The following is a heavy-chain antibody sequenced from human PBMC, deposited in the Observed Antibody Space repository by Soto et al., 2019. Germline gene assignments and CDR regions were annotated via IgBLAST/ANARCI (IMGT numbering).Heavy chain of an antibody. J-gene: IGHJ4*02. CDR3: ARKGYYPSGRINLFDS. Sequence: PSETLSLTCAVYGGSVNGYYWGWIRQPPGKGLEWIGSIYPGGGTYYNPSLKSRVTISIDTSKNQFSLRLTSVTAADTAMYYCARKGYYPSGRINLFDSWGQGTLVTVSS. V-gene: IGHV4-38-2*01. CDR2: IYPGGGT. CDR1: GGSVNGYY. D-gene: IGHD3-10*01.